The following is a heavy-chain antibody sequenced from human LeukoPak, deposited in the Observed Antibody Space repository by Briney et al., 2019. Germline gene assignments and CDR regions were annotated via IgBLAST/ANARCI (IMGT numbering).Heavy chain of an antibody. CDR2: IYYSGST. D-gene: IGHD6-13*01. V-gene: IGHV4-59*08. CDR1: GGSISSYY. Sequence: SETLSLTCTVSGGSISSYYWSWIRQPPGKGLEWIGYIYYSGSTNYNPSLKSRVTISVDTSKNQFSLKLSSVTAADTAVYYCARHWGIATGGVFDYWGQGTLVTVSS. J-gene: IGHJ4*02. CDR3: ARHWGIATGGVFDY.